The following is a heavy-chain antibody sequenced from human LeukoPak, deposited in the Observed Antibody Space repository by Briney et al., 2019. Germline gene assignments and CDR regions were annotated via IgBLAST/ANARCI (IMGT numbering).Heavy chain of an antibody. CDR1: GFTFSSYR. CDR3: ARDQGSIILGYFDY. V-gene: IGHV3-21*01. J-gene: IGHJ4*02. CDR2: ISSESTYI. D-gene: IGHD1-14*01. Sequence: PGRSLRLSCAASGFTFSSYRMNWVRQAPGKGLEWVSAISSESTYIYYADSVKGRFTISRDNAKNTLYLQMNSLRAEDTAVYYCARDQGSIILGYFDYWGQGTLVTVSS.